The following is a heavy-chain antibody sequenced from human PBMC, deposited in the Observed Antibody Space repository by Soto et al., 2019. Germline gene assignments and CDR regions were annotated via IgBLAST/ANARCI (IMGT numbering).Heavy chain of an antibody. CDR3: ARDAGAVAADYFDY. CDR1: GFTFSSYA. J-gene: IGHJ4*01. Sequence: QVQLVESGGGVVQPGRSLRLSCAASGFTFSSYAMHWVRQAPGKGLEWVAVISYDGSNKYYADSVKGRFTISRDNSKNTLYLQMNSLRAEDTAVYYCARDAGAVAADYFDYWGHGTLVTVSS. CDR2: ISYDGSNK. D-gene: IGHD6-19*01. V-gene: IGHV3-30-3*01.